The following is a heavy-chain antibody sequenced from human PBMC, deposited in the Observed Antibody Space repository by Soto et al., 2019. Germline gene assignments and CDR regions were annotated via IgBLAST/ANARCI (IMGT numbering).Heavy chain of an antibody. Sequence: GASVKVSCKASGGTFSSYTISWVRQAPGQGLEWMGRIIPILGIANYAQKFQGRVTITADKSTSTAYMELSSLRSEDTAVYYCAREGMIYCGGGSCYGAFDIWGQGTMVTVSS. CDR2: IIPILGIA. CDR3: AREGMIYCGGGSCYGAFDI. J-gene: IGHJ3*02. CDR1: GGTFSSYT. D-gene: IGHD2-15*01. V-gene: IGHV1-69*04.